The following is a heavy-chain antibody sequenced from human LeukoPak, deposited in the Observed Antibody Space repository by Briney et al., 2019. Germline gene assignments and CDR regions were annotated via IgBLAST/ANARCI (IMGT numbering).Heavy chain of an antibody. V-gene: IGHV4-4*07. J-gene: IGHJ3*02. Sequence: KSSETLSLTCTVSGGSISSYYWSWIRQPAGKGLEWIGRIYTSGSTKYNPSLKSRLTMLIVTSKNQFSLKLSSVTAADTAMYYCARDKPDVFDIWGQGTMVTVSS. CDR2: IYTSGST. CDR1: GGSISSYY. CDR3: ARDKPDVFDI.